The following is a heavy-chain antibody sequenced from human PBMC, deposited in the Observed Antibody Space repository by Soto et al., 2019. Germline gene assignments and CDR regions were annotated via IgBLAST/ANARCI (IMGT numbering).Heavy chain of an antibody. Sequence: QVQLVQSGAEVKKPGASVKVSCKASGYTFTSYGISWVRQAPGQGLEWMGWISAYNGNTNYAQKLQGRVTMTTDTSTSTAYMELRRLRSDETAVDYCARNCDGSGSYLRMGGNWFDPWGQGTLVTVSS. CDR3: ARNCDGSGSYLRMGGNWFDP. J-gene: IGHJ5*02. CDR2: ISAYNGNT. D-gene: IGHD3-10*01. CDR1: GYTFTSYG. V-gene: IGHV1-18*01.